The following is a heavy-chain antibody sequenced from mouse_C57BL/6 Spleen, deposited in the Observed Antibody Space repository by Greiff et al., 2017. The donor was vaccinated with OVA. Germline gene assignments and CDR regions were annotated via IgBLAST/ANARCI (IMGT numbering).Heavy chain of an antibody. Sequence: QVQLQHPGAELVKPGASVKLSCKASGYTFTSYWMHWVKQRPGQGLELIGMIHPNSGSTNYNEKFKSKATLTVDKSSSTAYMQLSSLTSEDSAVYYCARGGIYFYFDYWGQGTTLTVSS. CDR2: IHPNSGST. V-gene: IGHV1-64*01. D-gene: IGHD2-1*01. J-gene: IGHJ2*01. CDR1: GYTFTSYW. CDR3: ARGGIYFYFDY.